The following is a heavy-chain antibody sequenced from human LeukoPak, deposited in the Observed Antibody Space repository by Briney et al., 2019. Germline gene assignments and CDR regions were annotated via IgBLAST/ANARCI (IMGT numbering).Heavy chain of an antibody. CDR3: AREGKTAILPY. J-gene: IGHJ4*02. CDR1: GYTFTSYG. V-gene: IGHV1-69*04. CDR2: IIPILGIA. Sequence: SVKVSCKASGYTFTSYGISWVRQAPGQGLEWMGRIIPILGIANYAQKFQGRVTITADKSTSTAYMELSSLRSEDTAVYYCAREGKTAILPYWGQGTLVTVSS. D-gene: IGHD2-21*02.